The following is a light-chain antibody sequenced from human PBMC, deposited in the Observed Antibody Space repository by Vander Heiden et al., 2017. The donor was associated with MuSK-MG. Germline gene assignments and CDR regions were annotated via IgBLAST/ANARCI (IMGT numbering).Light chain of an antibody. V-gene: IGKV1-39*01. Sequence: DIQVTKSPSSLSASAGDRVTITCRASQSISSYLNWYQQNPGKAPKLLIYAASSLQSGVPSRFSGSGSGTDFTLTISSLQPEDFATYYCQQSYSTLLYTFGQGTKLEIK. CDR3: QQSYSTLLYT. CDR2: AAS. J-gene: IGKJ2*01. CDR1: QSISSY.